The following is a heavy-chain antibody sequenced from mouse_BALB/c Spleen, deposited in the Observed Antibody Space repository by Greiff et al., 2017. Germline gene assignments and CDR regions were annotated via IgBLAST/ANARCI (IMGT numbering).Heavy chain of an antibody. J-gene: IGHJ3*01. V-gene: IGHV1-14*01. D-gene: IGHD1-1*01. CDR1: GYTFTSYV. CDR2: INPYNDGT. CDR3: ASGYGSSYKAWPGFAY. Sequence: VQLKESGPELVKPGASVKMSCKASGYTFTSYVMHWVKQKPGQGLEWIGYINPYNDGTKYNEKFKGKATLTSDKSSSTAYMELSSLTSEDSAVYYCASGYGSSYKAWPGFAYWGQGTLVTVSA.